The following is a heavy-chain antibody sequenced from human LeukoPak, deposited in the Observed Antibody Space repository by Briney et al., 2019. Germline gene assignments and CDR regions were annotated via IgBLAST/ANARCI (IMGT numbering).Heavy chain of an antibody. CDR3: ARSPEWFGESRNYYFDY. D-gene: IGHD3-10*01. Sequence: ASVKASCKASGYTFTSYGITWVRQAPGQGLEWMGWISAYNGNTNYAQKFQGRVTMTTDTSTSTAYMELRSLRFDDTAVYYCARSPEWFGESRNYYFDYWGQGTLVTVSS. CDR2: ISAYNGNT. J-gene: IGHJ4*02. CDR1: GYTFTSYG. V-gene: IGHV1-18*01.